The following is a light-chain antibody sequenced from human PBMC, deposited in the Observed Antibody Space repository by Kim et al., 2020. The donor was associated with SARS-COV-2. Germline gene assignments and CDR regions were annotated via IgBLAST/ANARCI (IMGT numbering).Light chain of an antibody. CDR3: SSYTSSSTLRV. J-gene: IGLJ2*01. V-gene: IGLV2-14*03. CDR1: SSDVGGYNY. Sequence: QSALTQPASVSGSPGQSITISCTGTSSDVGGYNYVSWYQQHPGKAPKLMIYDVSNRPSGVSNRFSGSKSGNTASLTISGLQAEDEADYYCSSYTSSSTLRVFGRGTQLTVL. CDR2: DVS.